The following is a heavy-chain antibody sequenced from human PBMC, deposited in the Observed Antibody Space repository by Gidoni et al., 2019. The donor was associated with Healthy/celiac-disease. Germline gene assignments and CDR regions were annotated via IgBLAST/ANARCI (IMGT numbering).Heavy chain of an antibody. CDR2: IKSKTDGWTT. CDR3: TTDPAYYYDSSGYYPRY. V-gene: IGHV3-15*01. D-gene: IGHD3-22*01. J-gene: IGHJ4*02. Sequence: EVQLVESGGGLVKPGGSLRLSCAASGFTFSNAWMSWVRQSPGKGREWGGRIKSKTDGWTTDYAAPVKCRFTISRDDSKNTLYLQMNSLKTEDTAVYYCTTDPAYYYDSSGYYPRYWGQGTLVTVSS. CDR1: GFTFSNAW.